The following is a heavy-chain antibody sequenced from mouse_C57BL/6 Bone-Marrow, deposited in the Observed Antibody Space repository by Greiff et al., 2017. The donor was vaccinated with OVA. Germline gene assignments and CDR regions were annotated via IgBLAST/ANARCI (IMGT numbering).Heavy chain of an antibody. CDR1: GYTFTSYG. CDR3: ARGGAMDY. CDR2: IYPRSGNT. J-gene: IGHJ4*01. Sequence: LQESGAELARPGASVKLSCKASGYTFTSYGISWVKQRTGQGLEWIGEIYPRSGNTYYNEKFKGKATLTADKSSSTAYMELRSLTSEDSAVYFCARGGAMDYWGQGTSVTGSS. V-gene: IGHV1-81*01. D-gene: IGHD1-1*02.